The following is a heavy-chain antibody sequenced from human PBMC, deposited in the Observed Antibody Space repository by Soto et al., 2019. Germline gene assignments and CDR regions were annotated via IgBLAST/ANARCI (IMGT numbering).Heavy chain of an antibody. V-gene: IGHV1-8*01. Sequence: GASVKVSCKASGYTFTSYDINWVRQATGQRLERMGWMNPNSGNTVYAQKFQGRGTMTKNTSISTAYMKLSSLRSEDSAVYYCVTVFGWLGAGHDYWGQGTLVTVSS. D-gene: IGHD3-10*01. CDR3: VTVFGWLGAGHDY. CDR1: GYTFTSYD. CDR2: MNPNSGNT. J-gene: IGHJ4*02.